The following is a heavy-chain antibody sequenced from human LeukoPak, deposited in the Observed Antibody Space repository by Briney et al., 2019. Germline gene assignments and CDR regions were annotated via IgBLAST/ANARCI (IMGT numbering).Heavy chain of an antibody. J-gene: IGHJ3*02. Sequence: ASVKVSCKASGGTFSSYAISWVRPAPGQGLEWMGRIIPILGIANYAQKFQGRVTITADKSTSTAYMELRSLRSDDTAVYYCATRKAAGWDAFDIWGQGTMVTVSS. CDR2: IIPILGIA. CDR1: GGTFSSYA. V-gene: IGHV1-69*04. CDR3: ATRKAAGWDAFDI. D-gene: IGHD6-25*01.